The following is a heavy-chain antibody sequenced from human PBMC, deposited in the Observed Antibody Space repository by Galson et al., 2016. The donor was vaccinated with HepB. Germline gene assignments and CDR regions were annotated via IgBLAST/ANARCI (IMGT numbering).Heavy chain of an antibody. J-gene: IGHJ4*02. CDR1: GFTFSSYN. D-gene: IGHD2-2*01. V-gene: IGHV3-21*01. CDR3: ARAIYCSSSNCQGYYFDY. CDR2: ITGSSANYI. Sequence: SLRLSCAASGFTFSSYNMNWVRQAPRKGLEWVSSITGSSANYIFYPDSVKGRFTISRDNAKNSLYLQMNSLRAEDTAVYYCARAIYCSSSNCQGYYFDYWGQGTLVTVSS.